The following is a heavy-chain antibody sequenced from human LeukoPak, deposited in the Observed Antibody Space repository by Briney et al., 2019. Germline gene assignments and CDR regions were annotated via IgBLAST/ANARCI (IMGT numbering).Heavy chain of an antibody. J-gene: IGHJ4*02. CDR1: GFTFSSYS. CDR3: ARGFRYGSNWGFDY. V-gene: IGHV3-72*01. Sequence: QAGGSLRLSCAASGFTFSSYSMNWVRQAPGKGLEWVARIREKPHSYSTEYAASVKGRFTISRDDSKNSLYLQMSSLKTEDTAVYYCARGFRYGSNWGFDYWGQGTLVTVSS. D-gene: IGHD5-24*01. CDR2: IREKPHSYST.